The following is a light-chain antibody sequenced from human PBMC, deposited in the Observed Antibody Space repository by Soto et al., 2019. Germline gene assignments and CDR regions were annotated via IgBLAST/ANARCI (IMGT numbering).Light chain of an antibody. CDR2: ANS. V-gene: IGLV1-40*01. Sequence: QSALTQPPSVSGAPGQRVTISCTGSSSDIGAGYDVHWYQQLPGTAPKLLIYANSNRPSGVPDRFSGATSDTSSAPAITGRLAEDEADYYCQAYDSSLSGSVIFGGGTKVTVL. CDR3: QAYDSSLSGSVI. CDR1: SSDIGAGYD. J-gene: IGLJ2*01.